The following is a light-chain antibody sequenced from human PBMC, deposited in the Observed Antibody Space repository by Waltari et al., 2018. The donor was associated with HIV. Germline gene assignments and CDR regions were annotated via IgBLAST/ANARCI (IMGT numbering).Light chain of an antibody. Sequence: QSALTQPASVSGSPGQSITISCTGTSSDVGSYNLVSWYKQNPDKAPKLMIYEVSKRPSGVSNRFSVSKSGNTASLTIAGLQAEDEAAYYCCSYAGSSTLIFGGGTKLTVL. V-gene: IGLV2-23*02. J-gene: IGLJ2*01. CDR1: SSDVGSYNL. CDR2: EVS. CDR3: CSYAGSSTLI.